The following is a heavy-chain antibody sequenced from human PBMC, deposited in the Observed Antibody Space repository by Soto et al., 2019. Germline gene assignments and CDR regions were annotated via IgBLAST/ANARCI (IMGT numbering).Heavy chain of an antibody. Sequence: ASVKVSCKASGYTFTNYDINWVRQATGQGLEWMGWMNPKSGNTGYAQQFQGRVIMTRSTSISTAYMELSSLRSEDTAVYYCARASGYYFYDYWGQGTLVTVSS. D-gene: IGHD3-3*01. J-gene: IGHJ4*02. CDR1: GYTFTNYD. CDR3: ARASGYYFYDY. V-gene: IGHV1-8*01. CDR2: MNPKSGNT.